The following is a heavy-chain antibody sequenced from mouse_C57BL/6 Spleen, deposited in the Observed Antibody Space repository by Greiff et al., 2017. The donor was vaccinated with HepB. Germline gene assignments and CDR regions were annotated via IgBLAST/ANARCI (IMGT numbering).Heavy chain of an antibody. J-gene: IGHJ3*01. D-gene: IGHD2-1*01. CDR2: IDPETGGT. CDR1: GYTFTDYE. Sequence: VQLQQSGAELVRPGASVTLSCKASGYTFTDYEMHWVKQTPVHGLEWIGAIDPETGGTAYNQKFKGKAILTADKSSSTAYMALRSLTSEDSAVYYCTRGELPAFAYWGQGTLVTVSA. V-gene: IGHV1-15*01. CDR3: TRGELPAFAY.